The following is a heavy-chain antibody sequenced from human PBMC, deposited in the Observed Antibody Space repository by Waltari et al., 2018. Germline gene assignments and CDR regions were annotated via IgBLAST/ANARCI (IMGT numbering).Heavy chain of an antibody. J-gene: IGHJ4*02. Sequence: QVQLVESGGGVVQPGGSLRLSCAASGFTFSNHGMHWVRRAPGKGLGWVAVIWNDGSDKYYADSVKGRFTISRDNSKDTLYLQMNSLRGEDTAVYYCAKPTYGPGSFLISFWGQGTLVTVSS. D-gene: IGHD3-10*01. V-gene: IGHV3-33*03. CDR2: IWNDGSDK. CDR3: AKPTYGPGSFLISF. CDR1: GFTFSNHG.